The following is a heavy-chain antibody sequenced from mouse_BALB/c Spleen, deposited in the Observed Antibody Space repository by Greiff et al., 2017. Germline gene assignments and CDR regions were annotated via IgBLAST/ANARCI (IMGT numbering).Heavy chain of an antibody. J-gene: IGHJ3*01. V-gene: IGHV5-6-2*01. Sequence: EVQRVESGGGLVKLGGSLKLSCAASGFTFSSYYMSWVRQTPEKRLELVAAINSNGGSTYYPDTVKGRFTISRDNAKNTLYLQMSSLKSEDTALYYCARQRDGYYVFFAYWGQGTLVTVSA. D-gene: IGHD2-3*01. CDR1: GFTFSSYY. CDR3: ARQRDGYYVFFAY. CDR2: INSNGGST.